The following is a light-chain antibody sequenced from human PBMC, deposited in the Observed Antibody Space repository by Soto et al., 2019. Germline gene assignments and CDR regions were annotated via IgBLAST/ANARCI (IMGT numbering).Light chain of an antibody. CDR3: SSYTSSNTEV. J-gene: IGLJ1*01. Sequence: QSALTQPASVSGSPGQSITISCTGTSSDVGGYNYVSWYQQRPGKAPKLMIYDVSDRPSGVSNRFSGSKSGNTASLTISGLQAEDEADYYCSSYTSSNTEVFGTGTMVTVL. CDR2: DVS. V-gene: IGLV2-14*01. CDR1: SSDVGGYNY.